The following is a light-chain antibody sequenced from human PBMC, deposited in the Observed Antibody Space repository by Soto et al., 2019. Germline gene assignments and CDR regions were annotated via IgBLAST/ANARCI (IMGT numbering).Light chain of an antibody. J-gene: IGKJ3*01. CDR3: LQTYSPPLT. V-gene: IGKV1-39*01. Sequence: DIQMTQSPSSLSASVGDRVTITCRASQRISAYLNWYQQKPGEAPKLLIFDVSVLESGVPSRFSGSVYETDFTLSITSLQPDDFATYYCLQTYSPPLTFGPGTTVDFK. CDR1: QRISAY. CDR2: DVS.